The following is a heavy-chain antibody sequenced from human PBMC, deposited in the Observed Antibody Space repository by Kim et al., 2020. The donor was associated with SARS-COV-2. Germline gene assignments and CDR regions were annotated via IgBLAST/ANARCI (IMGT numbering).Heavy chain of an antibody. CDR2: IWYDGSNK. CDR1: GFTFSSYG. Sequence: GGSLRLSCAASGFTFSSYGMHWVRQAPGKGLEWVAVIWYDGSNKYYADSVKGRFTISRDNSKNTLYLQMNSLRAEDTAVYYCARDMGWGIAAAGTFDYWGQGTLVTVSS. J-gene: IGHJ4*02. V-gene: IGHV3-33*01. CDR3: ARDMGWGIAAAGTFDY. D-gene: IGHD6-13*01.